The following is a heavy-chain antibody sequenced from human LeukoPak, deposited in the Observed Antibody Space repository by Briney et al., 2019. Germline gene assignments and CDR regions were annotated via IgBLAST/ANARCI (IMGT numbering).Heavy chain of an antibody. Sequence: SETLSLTCTVSGGSISSSSYYWGWIRQPPGKGLEWIGSIYYSGSTYYNPSLKSRVTISVDTSKNQFSLKLSSVTAADTAVYYCARDGIYGSGSYYSSYAFDIWGQGTMVTVSS. CDR1: GGSISSSSYY. V-gene: IGHV4-39*07. D-gene: IGHD3-10*01. J-gene: IGHJ3*02. CDR3: ARDGIYGSGSYYSSYAFDI. CDR2: IYYSGST.